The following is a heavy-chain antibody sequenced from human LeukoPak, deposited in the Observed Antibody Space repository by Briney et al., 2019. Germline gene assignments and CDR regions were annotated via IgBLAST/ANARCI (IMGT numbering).Heavy chain of an antibody. Sequence: ASVKVSCKASGGTFSSYAISWVRQAPGQGLEWMGRIIPILGIANYAQKFQGRVTITADKSTSTAYMELSSLRSEDTAVYYCARKEMAGGYFDLWGRGTLVTVSS. CDR3: ARKEMAGGYFDL. CDR2: IIPILGIA. J-gene: IGHJ2*01. CDR1: GGTFSSYA. D-gene: IGHD5-24*01. V-gene: IGHV1-69*04.